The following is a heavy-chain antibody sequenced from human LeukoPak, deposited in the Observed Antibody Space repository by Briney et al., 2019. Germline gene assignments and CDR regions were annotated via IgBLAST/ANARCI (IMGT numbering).Heavy chain of an antibody. CDR2: INPNSGGT. D-gene: IGHD3-22*01. CDR3: ARVFGVDSSGYSPDY. V-gene: IGHV1-2*02. CDR1: GYTFTGYY. J-gene: IGHJ4*02. Sequence: ASVKVSCKASGYTFTGYYMHWVRQAPGQGLEWMGWINPNSGGTNYALKFQGRVTMTRDTSISTAYMELSRLRSDDTAVYYCARVFGVDSSGYSPDYWGQGTLVTVSS.